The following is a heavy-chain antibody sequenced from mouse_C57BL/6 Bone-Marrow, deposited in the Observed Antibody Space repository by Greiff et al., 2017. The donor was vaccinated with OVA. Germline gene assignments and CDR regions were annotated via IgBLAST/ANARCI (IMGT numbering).Heavy chain of an antibody. Sequence: QVQLQQSGPGLVQPSQSLSITCTASGFSLTSYGVHWVRQSPGKGLEWLGVIWSGGSTDYNAAFMSRLSITKDNSKSQVIFKMNRLQADDTAIYYGAKKRGPAMDYWGQGTSVTVSS. V-gene: IGHV2-5*01. CDR1: GFSLTSYG. J-gene: IGHJ4*01. CDR2: IWSGGST. D-gene: IGHD3-3*01. CDR3: AKKRGPAMDY.